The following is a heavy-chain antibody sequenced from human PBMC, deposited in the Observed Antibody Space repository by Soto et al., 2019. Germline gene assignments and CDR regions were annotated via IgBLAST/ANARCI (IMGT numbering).Heavy chain of an antibody. CDR2: INPSSGGT. CDR1: GYTFSDYY. V-gene: IGHV1-2*02. D-gene: IGHD1-26*01. Sequence: VQLVQSGAEVRKPGASVKVSCKASGYTFSDYYVHWVREAPGQGLEWMGWINPSSGGTIYTQRFQGRVTMTRDTSINTVYIELSRLTSDDTAVYYCAREMGVIGAPGYTWFDPWGQGALVTVSS. CDR3: AREMGVIGAPGYTWFDP. J-gene: IGHJ5*02.